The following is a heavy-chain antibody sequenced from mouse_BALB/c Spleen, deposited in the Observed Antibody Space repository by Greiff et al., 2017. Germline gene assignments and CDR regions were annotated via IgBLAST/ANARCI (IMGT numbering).Heavy chain of an antibody. Sequence: EVKLQESGPGLVKPSQSLSLTCTVTGYSITSDYAWNWIRQFPGNKLEWMGYISYSGSTSYNPSLKSRISITRDTSKNQFFLQLNSVTTEDTATYYCARWDYDAAGYWGQGTTLTVSS. CDR1: GYSITSDYA. J-gene: IGHJ2*01. CDR2: ISYSGST. CDR3: ARWDYDAAGY. V-gene: IGHV3-2*02. D-gene: IGHD2-4*01.